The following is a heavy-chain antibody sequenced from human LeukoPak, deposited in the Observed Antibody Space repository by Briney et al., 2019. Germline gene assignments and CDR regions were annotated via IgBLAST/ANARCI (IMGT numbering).Heavy chain of an antibody. D-gene: IGHD2-15*01. J-gene: IGHJ4*02. V-gene: IGHV6-1*01. Sequence: SQTLSLTCVLAGDIVSSNTAAWNWIRQSPLRGLEWLGRTFYRSKWYNDYAGSVKSRITISPDTSKNHFSLHLDSVTPEDTAMYYCARDGWPAFDYWGQGSLVTVSS. CDR3: ARDGWPAFDY. CDR1: GDIVSSNTAA. CDR2: TFYRSKWYN.